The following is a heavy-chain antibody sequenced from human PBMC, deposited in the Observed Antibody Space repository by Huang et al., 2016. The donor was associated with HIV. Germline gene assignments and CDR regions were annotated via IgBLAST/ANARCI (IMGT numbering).Heavy chain of an antibody. Sequence: EVQLVESGGGLIQPGGSLRLSCAVSGFTVTSNYMSWVRQAPGKGLEWVSVIYSGGSTYYADSVKGRFTVSRDNSKNTLYLQMNSLRAEDTAVYYCARDDANHGGFDYWGQGTLVTVSS. V-gene: IGHV3-53*01. CDR3: ARDDANHGGFDY. J-gene: IGHJ4*02. CDR2: IYSGGST. CDR1: GFTVTSNY.